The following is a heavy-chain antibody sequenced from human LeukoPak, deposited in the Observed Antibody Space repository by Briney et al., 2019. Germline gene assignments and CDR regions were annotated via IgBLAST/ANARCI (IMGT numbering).Heavy chain of an antibody. D-gene: IGHD1-1*01. CDR3: AKDRVTHGWNDVQWFDP. CDR1: GFTVSSYG. CDR2: IRYDGSKK. Sequence: QSGGSLRLSCAASGFTVSSYGMECVRQAPGKGLEWVAFIRYDGSKKYYPDSVKGRFTISRDSSNNTLYLQMNTLRAEDTAVYYYAKDRVTHGWNDVQWFDPWGQGTLVTVSS. V-gene: IGHV3-30*02. J-gene: IGHJ5*02.